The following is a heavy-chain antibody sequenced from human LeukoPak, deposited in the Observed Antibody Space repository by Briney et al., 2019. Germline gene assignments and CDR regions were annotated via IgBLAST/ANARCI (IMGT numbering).Heavy chain of an antibody. D-gene: IGHD2-2*01. CDR3: ARRPYCTSTSCPPRHAFDI. V-gene: IGHV4-38-2*01. J-gene: IGHJ3*02. CDR1: GYSISSGFF. Sequence: KPSETLSLTCAVSGYSISSGFFWGWIRQPPGKGLEWIGSIYHSGSTHYNPSLKSRVTISVDTSKNQFSLKLSSVTAADTAVYYCARRPYCTSTSCPPRHAFDIWGQGTMVTVSS. CDR2: IYHSGST.